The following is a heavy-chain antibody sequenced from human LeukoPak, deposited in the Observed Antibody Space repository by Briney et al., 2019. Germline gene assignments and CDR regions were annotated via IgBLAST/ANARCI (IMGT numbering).Heavy chain of an antibody. Sequence: GGSLRRSCAASGFTFSSYGMHWVRQAPGKGLEWVAVISDGGSNKYYADSVKGRFTISRDNSKNTLYLQMNSLRAEDTAVYYCANHTWLVGAFDIWGQGTMVTVSS. CDR1: GFTFSSYG. D-gene: IGHD1-26*01. V-gene: IGHV3-30*18. CDR3: ANHTWLVGAFDI. CDR2: ISDGGSNK. J-gene: IGHJ3*02.